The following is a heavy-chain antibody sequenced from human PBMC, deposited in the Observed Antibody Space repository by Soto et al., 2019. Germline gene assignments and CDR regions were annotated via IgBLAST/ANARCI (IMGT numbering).Heavy chain of an antibody. V-gene: IGHV1-8*01. D-gene: IGHD2-2*01. Sequence: QVQLVQSGAEVKKPGASVKVSCKASGYTFTNYDINWVRQATGQGLEWMGWMNPNSGNTGYAQKFQGRVTMTRNTSISTAYMELSSLRSEDTAVYYCARGRYCSSTSCPTATEYYFDYWGQGTLVTVSS. CDR2: MNPNSGNT. CDR1: GYTFTNYD. CDR3: ARGRYCSSTSCPTATEYYFDY. J-gene: IGHJ4*02.